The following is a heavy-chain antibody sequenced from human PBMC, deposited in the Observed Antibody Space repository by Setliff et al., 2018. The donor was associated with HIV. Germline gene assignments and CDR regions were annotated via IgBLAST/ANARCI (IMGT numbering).Heavy chain of an antibody. CDR3: ARHSDWYGNDAFDI. J-gene: IGHJ3*02. CDR1: GFTFSSYD. Sequence: PGGSLRLSCAASGFTFSSYDMHWVRQATGKGLEWVSAIGTAGDTYYPGSVKGRFTISRENAKNTLYLQMNSLRGEDTAVYYCARHSDWYGNDAFDIWGQGTRVTVSS. CDR2: IGTAGDT. D-gene: IGHD6-19*01. V-gene: IGHV3-13*01.